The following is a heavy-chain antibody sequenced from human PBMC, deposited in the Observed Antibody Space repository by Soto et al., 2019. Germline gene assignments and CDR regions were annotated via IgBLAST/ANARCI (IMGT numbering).Heavy chain of an antibody. CDR3: VRVAVAGALAEYFQH. CDR2: INAGNGNT. V-gene: IGHV1-3*01. J-gene: IGHJ1*01. CDR1: GYTFTNYA. D-gene: IGHD6-19*01. Sequence: ASVKVSCKASGYTFTNYAMHWVRQAPGQRLEWMGWINAGNGNTKYSQKFQGRVTITRDTSTSTVYMELSSLRSEDTAVYYCVRVAVAGALAEYFQHWGQGTLVTVSS.